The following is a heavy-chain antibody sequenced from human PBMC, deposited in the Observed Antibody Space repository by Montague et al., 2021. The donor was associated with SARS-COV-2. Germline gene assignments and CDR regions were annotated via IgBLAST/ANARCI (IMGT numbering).Heavy chain of an antibody. Sequence: SETLSLTCTVSGGSISSYYWSWIRQPPGKGLEWIGNIYYSGSTNXXPSLKSRVTISVDTSKNQFSLKLSSVTAADTAVYYCARTYYDILTDYYNRGAFDIWGQGTMVTVSS. CDR3: ARTYYDILTDYYNRGAFDI. CDR1: GGSISSYY. D-gene: IGHD3-9*01. CDR2: IYYSGST. V-gene: IGHV4-59*08. J-gene: IGHJ3*02.